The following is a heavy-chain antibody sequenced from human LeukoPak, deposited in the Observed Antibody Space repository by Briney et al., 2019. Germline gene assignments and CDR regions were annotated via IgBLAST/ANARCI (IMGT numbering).Heavy chain of an antibody. CDR3: ARHGRRYFDL. CDR1: GGSISNYY. D-gene: IGHD6-25*01. J-gene: IGHJ2*01. CDR2: IHYSEST. V-gene: IGHV4-59*08. Sequence: SETLSLTCTVSGGSISNYYWSWIRQPPGKELEWIGYIHYSESTNYNPSLKSRVTMSVDTSKNQFSLKLSSVTAADTAVYYCARHGRRYFDLWGRGTLVTVSS.